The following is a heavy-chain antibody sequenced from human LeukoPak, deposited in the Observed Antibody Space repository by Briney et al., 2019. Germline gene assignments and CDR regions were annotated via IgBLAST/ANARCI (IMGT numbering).Heavy chain of an antibody. V-gene: IGHV1-46*01. CDR2: INPSGGST. J-gene: IGHJ4*02. D-gene: IGHD3-22*01. Sequence: ASVKVSCKASGGTFSSYAISWVRQAPGQGLEWMGIINPSGGSTSYPQKFQGRVTMTRDTSTSTVYMELSSLRSEDTAVYYCARDPAPDTSGYLFDYWGQGTLVTVSS. CDR3: ARDPAPDTSGYLFDY. CDR1: GGTFSSYA.